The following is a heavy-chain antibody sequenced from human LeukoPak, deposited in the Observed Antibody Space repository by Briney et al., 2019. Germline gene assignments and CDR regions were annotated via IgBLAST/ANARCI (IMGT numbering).Heavy chain of an antibody. CDR1: GFTFRSHA. CDR2: IYENGGTT. CDR3: ARVHGSGWFFDY. V-gene: IGHV3-23*01. D-gene: IGHD6-19*01. J-gene: IGHJ4*02. Sequence: GGSLRLSCVGSGFTFRSHAMSWVRQAPEKGLEFVSGIYENGGTTYYADSVKGRFSISRDNSKNTLYLQMDSLRGEDTAVYYCARVHGSGWFFDYWGQGTLVTVSS.